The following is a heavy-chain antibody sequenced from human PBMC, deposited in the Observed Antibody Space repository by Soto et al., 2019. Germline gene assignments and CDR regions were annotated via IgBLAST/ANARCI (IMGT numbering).Heavy chain of an antibody. J-gene: IGHJ6*02. D-gene: IGHD5-12*01. V-gene: IGHV3-48*02. CDR1: GFTFSSYS. Sequence: EVQLVESGGGLVQPGGSLRLSCAASGFTFSSYSMNWVRQAPGKGLEWVSYISSSSSTIYYADSVKGRFTISRDNAKNTLYLQMNSLRDEDTAVYYCARDQRYSRYDPYYYYGMDVWGQGTTVTVSS. CDR2: ISSSSSTI. CDR3: ARDQRYSRYDPYYYYGMDV.